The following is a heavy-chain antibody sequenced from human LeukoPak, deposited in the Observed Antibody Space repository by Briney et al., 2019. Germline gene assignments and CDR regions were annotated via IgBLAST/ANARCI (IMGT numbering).Heavy chain of an antibody. CDR1: GFTFSSYG. Sequence: GGSLRLSCAASGFTFSSYGMHWVRQAPGKGLEWVAFIRYDGSNKYYADSVKGRFTISRDNSKNTLYLQMNSLRAADTAVYYCARMENYGDYPNWFDPWGQGTLVTVSS. CDR3: ARMENYGDYPNWFDP. CDR2: IRYDGSNK. D-gene: IGHD4-17*01. V-gene: IGHV3-30*02. J-gene: IGHJ5*02.